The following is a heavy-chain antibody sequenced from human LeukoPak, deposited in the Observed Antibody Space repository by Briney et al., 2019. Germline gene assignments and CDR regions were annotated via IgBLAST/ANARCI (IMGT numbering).Heavy chain of an antibody. CDR1: GGSISSSSYY. D-gene: IGHD4-17*01. V-gene: IGHV4-39*07. J-gene: IGHJ4*02. CDR3: AREDGDYDPFDY. CDR2: IYYSGST. Sequence: SETLSLTCTISGGSISSSSYYWGWIRQPPGKGLEWIGSIYYSGSTYYNPSLKSRVAISVDTSKNQFSLKLSSVTAADTAVYYCAREDGDYDPFDYWGQGTLVTVSS.